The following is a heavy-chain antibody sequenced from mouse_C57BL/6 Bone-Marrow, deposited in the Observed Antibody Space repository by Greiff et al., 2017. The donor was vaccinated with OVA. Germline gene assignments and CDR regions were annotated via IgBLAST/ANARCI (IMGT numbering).Heavy chain of an antibody. D-gene: IGHD2-1*01. CDR2: IYPSDSET. V-gene: IGHV1-61*01. J-gene: IGHJ3*01. CDR3: ARDYYGNYGGFAY. CDR1: GYTFTSYW. Sequence: QVQLQQSGAELVRPGSSVKLSCKASGYTFTSYWMDWVKQRPGQGLEWIGNIYPSDSETHYNQKFKDKATLTVDKSSSTAYMQLSSLTSEDSAVYYCARDYYGNYGGFAYWGQGTLVTVSA.